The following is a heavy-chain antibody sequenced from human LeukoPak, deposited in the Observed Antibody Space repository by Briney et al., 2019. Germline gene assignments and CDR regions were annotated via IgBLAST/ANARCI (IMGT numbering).Heavy chain of an antibody. CDR3: ALYPSYFDY. V-gene: IGHV4-39*01. CDR2: IYYSGST. Sequence: SETLSLTCTASGGSISSSSYYWGWIRQPPGKGLEWIGSIYYSGSTYYNPSLKSRVTISVDTSKNQFPLKLSSVTAADTAVYYCALYPSYFDYWGQGTLVTVSS. J-gene: IGHJ4*02. CDR1: GGSISSSSYY. D-gene: IGHD2-8*01.